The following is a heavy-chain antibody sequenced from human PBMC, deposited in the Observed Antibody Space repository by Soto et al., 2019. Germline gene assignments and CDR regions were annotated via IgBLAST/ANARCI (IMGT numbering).Heavy chain of an antibody. CDR2: ISYDGSNK. CDR3: AKEAVYYYGSGSPPPAFDI. D-gene: IGHD3-10*01. CDR1: GFTFSSYG. Sequence: QVQLVESGGGVVQPGRSLRLSCAASGFTFSSYGMHWVRQAPGKGLEWVAVISYDGSNKYYADSVKGRFTISRDNSKNTLYLQMNSLRAEDTAVYYCAKEAVYYYGSGSPPPAFDIWGQGTMVTVSS. V-gene: IGHV3-30*18. J-gene: IGHJ3*02.